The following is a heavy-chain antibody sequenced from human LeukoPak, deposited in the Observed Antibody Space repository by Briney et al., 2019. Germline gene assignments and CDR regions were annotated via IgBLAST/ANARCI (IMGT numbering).Heavy chain of an antibody. D-gene: IGHD1-14*01. V-gene: IGHV3-48*03. Sequence: QPGGSLRLSCAAPGFTFSSYEMNWVRQAPGKGLEWVSYISSSGDTIYADSVKGRFTISRDKAKNSLYLQMNSLRAEDTAVYYCATPNRFFDYWGQGTLVTVSS. CDR2: ISSSGDTI. J-gene: IGHJ4*02. CDR1: GFTFSSYE. CDR3: ATPNRFFDY.